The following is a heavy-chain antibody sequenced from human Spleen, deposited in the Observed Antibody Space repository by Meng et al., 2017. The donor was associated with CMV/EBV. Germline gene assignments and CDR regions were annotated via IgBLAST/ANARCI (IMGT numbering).Heavy chain of an antibody. Sequence: GESLKISCAASGFTFSSYGMHWVRQAPGKGLEWVAVIWYDGSNKYYADSVKGRFTISRDNSKNTLYLQMNSLRVEDTAVYYCGGGTGTTSSYFDYWGQGTLVTVSS. D-gene: IGHD1-7*01. CDR2: IWYDGSNK. CDR3: GGGTGTTSSYFDY. J-gene: IGHJ4*02. CDR1: GFTFSSYG. V-gene: IGHV3-30*02.